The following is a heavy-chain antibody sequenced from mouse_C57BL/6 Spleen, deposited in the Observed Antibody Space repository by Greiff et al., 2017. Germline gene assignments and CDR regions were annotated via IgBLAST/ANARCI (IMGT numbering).Heavy chain of an antibody. CDR2: ISDGGSYT. Sequence: EVKLVESGGGLVKPGGSLKLSCAASGFPFSSYAMSWVRQTPEQRLEWVATISDGGSYTYYPDNVKGRFTITRDNAKNNLYLQMSHLKSEDTAMYYCARGLGAWFAYWGQGTLVTVSA. CDR3: ARGLGAWFAY. J-gene: IGHJ3*01. CDR1: GFPFSSYA. V-gene: IGHV5-4*03. D-gene: IGHD3-3*01.